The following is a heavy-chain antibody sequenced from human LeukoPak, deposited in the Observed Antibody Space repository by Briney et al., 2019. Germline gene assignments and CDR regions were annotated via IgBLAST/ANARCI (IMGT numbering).Heavy chain of an antibody. Sequence: SETLSLTCAVYGGSFSGYYWSWIRQPPGKGLEWVGEFNHSGSTNYNPSLKSRVTISVETYKNQFALKLSSVTAADTAVYYCARGLQWLGKYCFDYWGQGTLVTVSS. V-gene: IGHV4-34*01. CDR1: GGSFSGYY. J-gene: IGHJ4*02. CDR2: FNHSGST. CDR3: ARGLQWLGKYCFDY. D-gene: IGHD6-19*01.